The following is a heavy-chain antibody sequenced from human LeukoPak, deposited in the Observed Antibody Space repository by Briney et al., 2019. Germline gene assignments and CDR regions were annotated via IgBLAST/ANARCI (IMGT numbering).Heavy chain of an antibody. Sequence: GGSLRLSCPASGFPFSSYAMTWVRQPPGKGPELISLTTNSGDNTYYPDSVKGRFTISRDKSKNTLYLQMNSLRAEDTAVYYCATATGGDAGGNYYYYYGMDVWGQGTTVTASS. J-gene: IGHJ6*02. CDR3: ATATGGDAGGNYYYYYGMDV. CDR1: GFPFSSYA. V-gene: IGHV3-23*01. CDR2: TTNSGDNT. D-gene: IGHD2-21*02.